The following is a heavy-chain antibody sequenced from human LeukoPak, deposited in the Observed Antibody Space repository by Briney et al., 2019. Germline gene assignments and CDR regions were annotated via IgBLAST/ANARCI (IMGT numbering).Heavy chain of an antibody. V-gene: IGHV3-33*01. J-gene: IGHJ6*02. CDR3: ARDRIDYYGSGSYGLYYYGMDV. Sequence: GGSLRLSCAASGFTFSSYGMRWVRQAPGKGLEWVAVIWYDGSNKYYADSVKGRFTISRDNSKNTLYLQMNSLRAEDTAVYYCARDRIDYYGSGSYGLYYYGMDVWGQGTTVTVSS. D-gene: IGHD3-10*01. CDR1: GFTFSSYG. CDR2: IWYDGSNK.